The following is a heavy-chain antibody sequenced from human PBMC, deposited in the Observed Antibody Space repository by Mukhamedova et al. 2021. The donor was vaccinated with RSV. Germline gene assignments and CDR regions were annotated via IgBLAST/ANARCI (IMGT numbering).Heavy chain of an antibody. CDR3: AKCKCEGNCNSISCIPRVDP. D-gene: IGHD2-2*01. J-gene: IGHJ5*02. V-gene: IGHV3-30*02. Sequence: DSVKGRFTISRDNSKNTLYLQMNSLRAEDTAVYYCAKCKCEGNCNSISCIPRVDPWGQGTLVT.